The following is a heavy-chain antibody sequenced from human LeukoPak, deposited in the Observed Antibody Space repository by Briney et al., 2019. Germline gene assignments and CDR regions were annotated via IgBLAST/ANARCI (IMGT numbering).Heavy chain of an antibody. D-gene: IGHD6-13*01. CDR3: AKVAAAGTGPFDY. CDR1: GYTFTGYY. V-gene: IGHV1-2*02. CDR2: INPNSGGT. Sequence: GASVKVSCKASGYTFTGYYMHWVRQAPGQGLEWMGWINPNSGGTNYAQKFQGRVTMTRDTSISTAYMELSRLRSDDTAVYYCAKVAAAGTGPFDYWGQGTLVTVSS. J-gene: IGHJ4*02.